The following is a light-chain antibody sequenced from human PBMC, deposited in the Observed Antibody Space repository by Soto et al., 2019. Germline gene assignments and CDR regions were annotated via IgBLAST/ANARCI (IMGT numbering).Light chain of an antibody. V-gene: IGKV1-5*01. CDR2: DAS. Sequence: DIQVTQSPTTLSASVGDRVTLTCRASQTISTWMAWYQQKPGKAPKLLVNDASTLQSGVASRFSGSGSGTEFTLIISGLQPDDSATYYCQQYTNTNNPWMFGQGTKVDIK. CDR3: QQYTNTNNPWM. J-gene: IGKJ1*01. CDR1: QTISTW.